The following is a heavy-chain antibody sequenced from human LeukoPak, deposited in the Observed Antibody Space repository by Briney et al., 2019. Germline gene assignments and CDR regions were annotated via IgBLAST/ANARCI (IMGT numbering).Heavy chain of an antibody. CDR3: TRGSDTIFGVARDGFDS. D-gene: IGHD3-3*01. Sequence: GGSLRLSCAASGFTFDDYAMSWFRQTPGKGLEWVGFIRGKPYGETTEYAASVQGRFTISRDDSESTTYLQLNSLKTEDTAVYYCTRGSDTIFGVARDGFDSWGQGTLVTVSS. CDR2: IRGKPYGETT. V-gene: IGHV3-49*03. CDR1: GFTFDDYA. J-gene: IGHJ4*02.